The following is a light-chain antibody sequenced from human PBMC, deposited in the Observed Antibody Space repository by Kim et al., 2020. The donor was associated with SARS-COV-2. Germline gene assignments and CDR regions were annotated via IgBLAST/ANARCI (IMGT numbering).Light chain of an antibody. CDR2: QDE. J-gene: IGLJ1*01. CDR3: LAWDSSSGSYV. Sequence: SYELTQPPSVSASPGHAASITCSGDKLGNKYASWYQQKPGQSPVLVIYQDEKRPSGIPERFSGSNSGNSATLTISGTQAMDEADYFCLAWDSSSGSYVFGPGTKVTVL. V-gene: IGLV3-1*01. CDR1: KLGNKY.